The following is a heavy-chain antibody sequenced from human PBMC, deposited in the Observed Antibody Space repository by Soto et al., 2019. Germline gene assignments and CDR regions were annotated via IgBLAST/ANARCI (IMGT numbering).Heavy chain of an antibody. V-gene: IGHV1-69*18. CDR2: LIPMFGTT. CDR1: GGTFNSYG. Sequence: QVQLVQSGAEVKKPGSSVKVSCKASGGTFNSYGVSWVRQAPGQGLEWMGTLIPMFGTTNYAERFQGRVTITADESTGTAYMELSSLRSDDTAVYFCARVSQYQSYAMDVWGQGTTVTVSS. CDR3: ARVSQYQSYAMDV. J-gene: IGHJ6*02.